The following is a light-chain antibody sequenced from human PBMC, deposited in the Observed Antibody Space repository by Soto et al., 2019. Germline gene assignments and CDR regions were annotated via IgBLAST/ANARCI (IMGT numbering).Light chain of an antibody. V-gene: IGKV1-39*01. Sequence: DIRMTQSQSSLSASVGDRVTITCRASQSISSYLNWYQQKPGKAPKLLIYAASSLQSGVPSRFSGSGSGTDFTLTISSLQPEDFATYYCQQSYSTLALTFGGGTKVEIK. J-gene: IGKJ4*01. CDR2: AAS. CDR3: QQSYSTLALT. CDR1: QSISSY.